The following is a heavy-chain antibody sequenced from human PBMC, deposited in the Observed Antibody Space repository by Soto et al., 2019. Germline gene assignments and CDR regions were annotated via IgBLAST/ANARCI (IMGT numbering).Heavy chain of an antibody. CDR1: GFTFSSYA. CDR2: ISYDGSNK. J-gene: IGHJ4*02. CDR3: ARGPSSLTRFDY. V-gene: IGHV3-30-3*01. D-gene: IGHD2-2*01. Sequence: QVQLVESGGGVVQPGRSLRLSCAASGFTFSSYAMHWVGQAPGKGLEWVAVISYDGSNKYYADSVKGRFTISRDNSKNTLYLQMNSLRAEDTAVYYCARGPSSLTRFDYWGQGTLVTVSS.